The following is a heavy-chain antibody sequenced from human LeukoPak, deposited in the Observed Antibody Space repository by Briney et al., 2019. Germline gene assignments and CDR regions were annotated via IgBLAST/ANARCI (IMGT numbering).Heavy chain of an antibody. CDR1: GGSISSYY. D-gene: IGHD5-12*01. CDR2: IYYSGST. CDR3: ARQGGVATTFDY. J-gene: IGHJ4*02. Sequence: SETLSLTCTVSGGSISSYYWSWIRQPPGKGLEWIAYIYYSGSTNYNPSLKSRVTISVGTSENQFSLKLNSVTAADTAVYYCARQGGVATTFDYWGQGTLVTVSS. V-gene: IGHV4-59*08.